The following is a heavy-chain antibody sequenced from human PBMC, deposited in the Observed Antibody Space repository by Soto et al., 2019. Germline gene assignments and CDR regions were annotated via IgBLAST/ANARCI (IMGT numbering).Heavy chain of an antibody. V-gene: IGHV3-74*01. J-gene: IGHJ3*02. D-gene: IGHD3-3*01. CDR1: GFTFSSYL. Sequence: GGSLRLSCAASGFTFSSYLMHWVRQAPGKGLVWVSRINSDGSSTSYADSVKGRFTISRDNAKNTLYLQMNSLRAEDTAVYYCARPYDFWSGYYTHAFDIWGQGTMVTVSS. CDR3: ARPYDFWSGYYTHAFDI. CDR2: INSDGSST.